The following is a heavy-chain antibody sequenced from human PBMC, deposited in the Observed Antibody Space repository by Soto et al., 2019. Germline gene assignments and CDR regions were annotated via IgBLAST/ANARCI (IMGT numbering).Heavy chain of an antibody. J-gene: IGHJ3*01. Sequence: GGSLRLSCAASGFTFYTYEMNGVRQAPGKGLEWVSYISISGSTTYYADSVNGRFTISRDNAKNSLYLQMNSLRAEDTAIYYCATRSGGGGAFDFWSQGTMVTVSS. D-gene: IGHD3-10*01. CDR1: GFTFYTYE. CDR3: ATRSGGGGAFDF. CDR2: ISISGSTT. V-gene: IGHV3-48*03.